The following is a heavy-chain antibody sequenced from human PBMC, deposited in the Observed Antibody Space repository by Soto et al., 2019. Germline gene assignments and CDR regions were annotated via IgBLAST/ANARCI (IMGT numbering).Heavy chain of an antibody. J-gene: IGHJ5*01. D-gene: IGHD3-10*01. CDR2: ISYDGTNK. Sequence: GGSLRLSCVVSGFSFRSYAMHWVRQAPGKGLEWMTVISYDGTNKYYADYVKGRFTIFRDNSKSTLSLQMNSLRTEDTAVYYCARDRIRYYGSGSYYTEAYWFDSWGQGTPVTVSS. CDR1: GFSFRSYA. CDR3: ARDRIRYYGSGSYYTEAYWFDS. V-gene: IGHV3-30-3*01.